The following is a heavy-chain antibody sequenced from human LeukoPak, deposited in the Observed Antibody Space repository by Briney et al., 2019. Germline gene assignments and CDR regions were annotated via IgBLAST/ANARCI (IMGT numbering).Heavy chain of an antibody. CDR3: ASVGASTIYYYYYMDV. J-gene: IGHJ6*03. CDR2: IYYSGST. Sequence: SETLSLTCTASGGSISSSSYYWGWIRQPPGKGLEWIGSIYYSGSTYYNPSLKSRVTISVDRSKNQFSLKLSSVTAADTAVYYCASVGASTIYYYYYMDVWGKGTTVTVSS. V-gene: IGHV4-39*07. D-gene: IGHD3-16*01. CDR1: GGSISSSSYY.